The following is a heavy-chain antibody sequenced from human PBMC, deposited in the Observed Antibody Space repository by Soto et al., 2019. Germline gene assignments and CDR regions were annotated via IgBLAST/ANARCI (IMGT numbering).Heavy chain of an antibody. D-gene: IGHD2-8*01. Sequence: GESLKISFKGSGYSFTTNLICWVRQMPVKGLEWMGVIYPGDSDTRYSPSFQGQVAISADKYINTAYLQWSSLKASDTAMYYCARHSGVEDDGTDWGQGTLVTVSS. V-gene: IGHV5-51*01. J-gene: IGHJ1*01. CDR1: GYSFTTNL. CDR2: IYPGDSDT. CDR3: ARHSGVEDDGTD.